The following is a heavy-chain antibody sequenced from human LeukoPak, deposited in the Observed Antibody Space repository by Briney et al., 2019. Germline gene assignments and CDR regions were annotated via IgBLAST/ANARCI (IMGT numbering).Heavy chain of an antibody. Sequence: SETLSLTCTVSGGSISSSSYYWGWIRQPPGKGLEWIGYIYYSGSTNYNPSLKSRVTISVDTSKNQFSLKLSSVTAADTAVYYCARTGFVSGYSTGFDYWGQGTLVTVSS. CDR1: GGSISSSSYY. V-gene: IGHV4-61*05. J-gene: IGHJ4*02. D-gene: IGHD3-22*01. CDR3: ARTGFVSGYSTGFDY. CDR2: IYYSGST.